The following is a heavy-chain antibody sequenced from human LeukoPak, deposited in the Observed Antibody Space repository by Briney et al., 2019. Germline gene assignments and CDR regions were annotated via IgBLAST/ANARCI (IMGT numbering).Heavy chain of an antibody. CDR1: GFTFSFYV. J-gene: IGHJ3*02. Sequence: PGGSLRLSCAASGFTFSFYVMNWVRQAPGKGLEWVAVISNDGSNKYYADYVKGRFTISRDNSKNTFYLQTNSLRPEDTALYYCARGRQRWLQSDAFDIWGLGTMVTVSS. CDR2: ISNDGSNK. D-gene: IGHD5-24*01. CDR3: ARGRQRWLQSDAFDI. V-gene: IGHV3-30-3*01.